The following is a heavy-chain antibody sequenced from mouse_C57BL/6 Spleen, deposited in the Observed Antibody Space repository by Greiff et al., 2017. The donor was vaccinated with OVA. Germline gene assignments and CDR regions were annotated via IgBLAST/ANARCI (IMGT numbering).Heavy chain of an antibody. CDR1: GFTFSDYG. CDR2: ISRGSSTI. V-gene: IGHV5-17*01. J-gene: IGHJ3*01. CDR3: ARPAGPAWFAY. D-gene: IGHD1-2*01. Sequence: DVHLVESGGGLVKPGGSLKLSCAASGFTFSDYGMHWVRQAPEKGLEWVAYISRGSSTIYYADTVKGRFTISRANAKNTLFLQVTSLRSEDTAMYCCARPAGPAWFAYWGQGTLVTVSA.